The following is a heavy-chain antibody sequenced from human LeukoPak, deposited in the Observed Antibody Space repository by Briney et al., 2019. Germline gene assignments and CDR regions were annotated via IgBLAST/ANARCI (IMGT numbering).Heavy chain of an antibody. Sequence: GGSLRLSCAASGFTFSSYALHWVRQAPGKGLEWVAVISYDGSNKYYADSVKGRFTISRGNAKNSLYLQMNSLRDEDTAVYYCARENVPTYYYGSGSYYLFDYWGQGTLVTVSS. CDR1: GFTFSSYA. V-gene: IGHV3-30-3*01. D-gene: IGHD3-10*01. CDR2: ISYDGSNK. J-gene: IGHJ4*02. CDR3: ARENVPTYYYGSGSYYLFDY.